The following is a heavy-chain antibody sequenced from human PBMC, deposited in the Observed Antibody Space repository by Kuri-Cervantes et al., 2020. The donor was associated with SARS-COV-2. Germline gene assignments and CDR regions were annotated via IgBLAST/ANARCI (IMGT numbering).Heavy chain of an antibody. J-gene: IGHJ6*03. CDR2: ISGSGGST. CDR1: GLTFSSYA. V-gene: IGHV3-23*01. CDR3: AKLGSSPGYYYYMDV. D-gene: IGHD6-6*01. Sequence: GESLKISCAASGLTFSSYAMSWVRQAPGKGLEWVSAISGSGGSTYYADSVKGRFTISRDNSKNTLYLQMNSLRAEDTAVYYCAKLGSSPGYYYYMDVWGKGTTVTVSS.